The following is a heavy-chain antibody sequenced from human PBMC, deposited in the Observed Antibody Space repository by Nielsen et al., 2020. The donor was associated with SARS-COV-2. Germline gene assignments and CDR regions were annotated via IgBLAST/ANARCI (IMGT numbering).Heavy chain of an antibody. D-gene: IGHD3-10*01. V-gene: IGHV3-30-3*01. CDR1: GFTFSSYA. CDR2: ISYDGSNK. CDR3: ARVSYGSGSYLRY. J-gene: IGHJ4*02. Sequence: GGSLRLSCAASGFTFSSYAMHWVRQAPGKGLEWVSVISYDGSNKYYADSVKGRFTISRDNSRNTLYLQMNSLRAEDTAVYDCARVSYGSGSYLRYWGQGTLVTVSS.